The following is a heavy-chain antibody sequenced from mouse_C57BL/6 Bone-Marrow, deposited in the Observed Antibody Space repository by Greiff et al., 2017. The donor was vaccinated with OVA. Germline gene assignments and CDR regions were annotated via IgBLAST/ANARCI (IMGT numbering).Heavy chain of an antibody. CDR1: GYTFTSYG. CDR2: IYPRSGNT. D-gene: IGHD2-10*01. V-gene: IGHV1-81*01. CDR3: ARSYYGNPFDY. J-gene: IGHJ2*01. Sequence: QVQLQQSGAELARPGASVKLSCKASGYTFTSYGISWVKQRTGQGLEWIGEIYPRSGNTYYNEKFKGKATRTADKSSSTAYMELRSLTSEDSAVYFCARSYYGNPFDYWGQGTTLTVSS.